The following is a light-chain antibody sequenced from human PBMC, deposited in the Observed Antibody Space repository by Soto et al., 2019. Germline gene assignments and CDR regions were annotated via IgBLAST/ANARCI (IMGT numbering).Light chain of an antibody. V-gene: IGLV2-14*02. CDR2: EVS. CDR3: SSYTGTSPPLV. CDR1: SSDVGSYNL. J-gene: IGLJ3*02. Sequence: QSALTQPASVSGSPGQSITISCTGTSSDVGSYNLVSWYQQHPGKAPKLMISEVSNRPSGVSNRFSGSKSGNTASLTISGIQAEDEADDYCSSYTGTSPPLVFGGGTKLTVL.